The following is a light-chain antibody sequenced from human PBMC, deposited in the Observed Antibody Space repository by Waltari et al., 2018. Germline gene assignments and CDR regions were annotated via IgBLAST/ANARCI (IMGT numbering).Light chain of an antibody. CDR2: DVT. CDR1: NSDVGSLVL. CDR3: CSYANYVTF. Sequence: QSALIQPASLSGSPGQSITLSCTGINSDVGSLVLVSWYQQHPGKAPKLILYDVTKRPSGVSDRFSGSRSGDTASLTISTLQAEDEADYYCCSYANYVTFFGGGTKLTVL. J-gene: IGLJ2*01. V-gene: IGLV2-23*02.